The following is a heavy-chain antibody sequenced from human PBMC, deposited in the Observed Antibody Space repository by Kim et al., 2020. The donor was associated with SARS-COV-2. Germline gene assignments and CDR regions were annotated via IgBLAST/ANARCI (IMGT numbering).Heavy chain of an antibody. J-gene: IGHJ5*02. V-gene: IGHV5-51*01. D-gene: IGHD3-22*01. CDR2: IYPGDSDT. CDR3: ARLDYYDSSGYYPIRWFDP. CDR1: GYSFTSYW. Sequence: GESLKISCKGSGYSFTSYWIGWVRQMPGKGLEWMGIIYPGDSDTRYSPSFQGQVTISADKSISTAYLQWSSLKASDTAMYYCARLDYYDSSGYYPIRWFDPWGQGTLVTVSS.